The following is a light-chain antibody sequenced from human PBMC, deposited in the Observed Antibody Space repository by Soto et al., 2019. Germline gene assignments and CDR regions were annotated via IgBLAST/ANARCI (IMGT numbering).Light chain of an antibody. V-gene: IGLV2-14*01. Sequence: QSVLTQPASVSGSPGQSITISCTGTSSDAGGYNYVSWYQQHPGKAPKLMIYDVSNRPSGVSNRFSGSKSGNTASLTISGLQAEDEADYYCSSYTSSSTLYVFGTGTKV. CDR1: SSDAGGYNY. J-gene: IGLJ1*01. CDR2: DVS. CDR3: SSYTSSSTLYV.